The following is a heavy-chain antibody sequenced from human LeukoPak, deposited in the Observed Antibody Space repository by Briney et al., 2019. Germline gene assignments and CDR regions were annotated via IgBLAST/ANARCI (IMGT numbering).Heavy chain of an antibody. V-gene: IGHV5-51*01. CDR3: ARHMNARFGELLPSDY. J-gene: IGHJ4*02. CDR2: IYPGDSDT. Sequence: GESLKISCKGSGYSFTSYWIGWVRQMPGKGLEWMGIIYPGDSDTRYTPSFRGQVTISAAKSIRTAYLLWSSLKATDTAMYYGARHMNARFGELLPSDYWGQGTLVTVSS. D-gene: IGHD3-10*01. CDR1: GYSFTSYW.